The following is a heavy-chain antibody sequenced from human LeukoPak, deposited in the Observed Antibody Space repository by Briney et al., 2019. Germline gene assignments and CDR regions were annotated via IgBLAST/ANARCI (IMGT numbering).Heavy chain of an antibody. CDR1: GGSISSGSYY. Sequence: SQTLSLTCTVSGGSISSGSYYWSWIRQPAGKGLEWIGRIYTSGSTNYNPSLKSRVTISVDTSKNQFSLKLSSVTAADTAVHYCARSGVGATYYFDYWGQGTLVTVSS. D-gene: IGHD1-26*01. V-gene: IGHV4-61*02. J-gene: IGHJ4*02. CDR2: IYTSGST. CDR3: ARSGVGATYYFDY.